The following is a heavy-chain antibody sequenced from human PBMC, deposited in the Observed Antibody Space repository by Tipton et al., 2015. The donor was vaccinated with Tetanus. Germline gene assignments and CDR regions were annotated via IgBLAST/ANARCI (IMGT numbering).Heavy chain of an antibody. D-gene: IGHD3-3*01. CDR3: AKEQYYVFWSGYYVLDY. J-gene: IGHJ4*02. CDR1: GFTFSSYA. V-gene: IGHV3-23*01. CDR2: ISGSGGST. Sequence: SLRLSCAASGFTFSSYAMSWVRQAPGKGLEWVSAISGSGGSTYYADSVKGRFTISRDNSKNTLYLQMNSLRAEDTAVYYCAKEQYYVFWSGYYVLDYWGQGPLVAVSS.